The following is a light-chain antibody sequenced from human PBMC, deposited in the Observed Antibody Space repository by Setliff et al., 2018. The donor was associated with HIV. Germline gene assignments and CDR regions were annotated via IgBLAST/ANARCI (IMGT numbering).Light chain of an antibody. CDR1: SSNIGAGYD. CDR2: ANT. J-gene: IGLJ1*01. V-gene: IGLV1-40*01. Sequence: QSVLTQPPSVSGAPGQRVIISCTGSSSNIGAGYDVHWYQQLPGTAPKLLIYANTNRPSGVPDRFSGSKSDTSASLAITGLQAEDETDYYCQSYDSSLSGYVFGTGTKVT. CDR3: QSYDSSLSGYV.